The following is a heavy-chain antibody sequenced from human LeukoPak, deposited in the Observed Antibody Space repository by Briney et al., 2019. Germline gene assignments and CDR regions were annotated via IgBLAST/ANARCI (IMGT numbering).Heavy chain of an antibody. V-gene: IGHV4-34*01. CDR3: ARGRDDTAMVHWYFDL. CDR1: GGSFSGYY. D-gene: IGHD5-18*01. Sequence: SETLSLTCVVYGGSFSGYYWSWIRQPPGKGLEWIGEIHRSGSTNYSPSLKSRITISVDTSKNQFSLELSSVTAADTAVYYCARGRDDTAMVHWYFDLWGRGTLVTVSS. J-gene: IGHJ2*01. CDR2: IHRSGST.